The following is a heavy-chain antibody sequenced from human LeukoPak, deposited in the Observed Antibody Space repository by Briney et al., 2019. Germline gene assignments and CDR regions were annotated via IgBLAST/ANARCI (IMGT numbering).Heavy chain of an antibody. CDR1: GYSISSGYY. CDR2: IYHSGST. D-gene: IGHD1-1*01. J-gene: IGHJ4*02. V-gene: IGHV4-38-2*02. Sequence: SETLSLTCTVSGYSISSGYYWGWIRQPPGKGLEWIGSIYHSGSTYYNPSLKGRVTISVDTSKNQFSLKLSSVTAADTAVYYCARGGTFKPIDYWGQGTLVTVSS. CDR3: ARGGTFKPIDY.